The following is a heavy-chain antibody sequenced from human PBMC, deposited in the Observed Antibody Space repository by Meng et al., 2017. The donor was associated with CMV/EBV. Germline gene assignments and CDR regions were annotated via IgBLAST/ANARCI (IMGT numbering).Heavy chain of an antibody. V-gene: IGHV3-11*01. CDR2: ISSSGSTI. Sequence: GESLKISCAASGFTFSDYYMSWIRQAPGKGLEWVSYISSSGSTIYYADSVKGRFTISRDNAKNSLYLQMNSLRAEDTAVYYCARESITIFGVVMTGMDVWGQGTTVTVS. CDR1: GFTFSDYY. D-gene: IGHD3-3*01. J-gene: IGHJ6*02. CDR3: ARESITIFGVVMTGMDV.